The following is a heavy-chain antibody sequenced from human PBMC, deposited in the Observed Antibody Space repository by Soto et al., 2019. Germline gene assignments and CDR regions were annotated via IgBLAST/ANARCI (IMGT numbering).Heavy chain of an antibody. J-gene: IGHJ4*02. D-gene: IGHD3-3*01. CDR2: ISGSGGST. V-gene: IGHV3-23*01. Sequence: SLRLSCAASGFTFSSYAMSWVRQAPGKGLEWVSAISGSGGSTYYADSVRGRFTISRDKSKNTLYLQMNSLRAEDTAVYYCAKDKDARDFWSGYSQGYFDYWGQGTLVTVSS. CDR1: GFTFSSYA. CDR3: AKDKDARDFWSGYSQGYFDY.